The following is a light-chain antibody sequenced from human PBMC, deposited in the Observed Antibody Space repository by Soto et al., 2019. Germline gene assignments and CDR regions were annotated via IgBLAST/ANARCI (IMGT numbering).Light chain of an antibody. J-gene: IGKJ4*01. V-gene: IGKV3D-15*01. CDR1: QSVSSN. CDR2: SAS. CDR3: QQYNSWPLT. Sequence: EIVMTQSPATLSVSPGERATLSCRASQSVSSNLAWYQQMPGQPPRLLIYSASTRATSIPARFSGSGSGTEFALTVSSLQSEDFAVYYCQQYNSWPLTFGGGTNVEIK.